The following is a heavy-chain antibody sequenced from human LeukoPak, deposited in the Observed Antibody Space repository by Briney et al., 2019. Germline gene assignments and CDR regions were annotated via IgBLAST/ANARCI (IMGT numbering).Heavy chain of an antibody. Sequence: GGSLRLSCAASGFTFSSYAMHWVRQAPGKGLEWVAVISYDGSNKYYADSVKGRFTISRDNSKNTLYLQMNSLRAEDTAVYYCAREEATYPFDYWGQGTLVTVSS. J-gene: IGHJ4*02. V-gene: IGHV3-30-3*01. CDR2: ISYDGSNK. CDR1: GFTFSSYA. CDR3: AREEATYPFDY. D-gene: IGHD2-2*01.